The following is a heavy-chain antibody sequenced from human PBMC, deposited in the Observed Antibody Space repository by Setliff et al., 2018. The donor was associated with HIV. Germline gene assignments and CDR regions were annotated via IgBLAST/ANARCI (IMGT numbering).Heavy chain of an antibody. J-gene: IGHJ3*01. Sequence: TLSLTCTVSGGSISSGSYYWSWIRQPAGKGLEWIGRIYTSGRTNYNPSLKSRVTMSLDTSKNQFSLRLNSVTAADTAVYYCARAGDSSGYPSNRERDAFDVWGQGTMVTVSS. CDR3: ARAGDSSGYPSNRERDAFDV. D-gene: IGHD3-22*01. CDR2: IYTSGRT. CDR1: GGSISSGSYY. V-gene: IGHV4-61*02.